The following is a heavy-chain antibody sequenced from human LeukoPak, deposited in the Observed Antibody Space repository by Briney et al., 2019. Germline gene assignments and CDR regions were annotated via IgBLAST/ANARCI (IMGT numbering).Heavy chain of an antibody. V-gene: IGHV3-74*01. D-gene: IGHD2-2*02. J-gene: IGHJ4*02. CDR2: INTDGSST. Sequence: GGSLRLSCVASGFTFSSYWMHWVRQAPGKGLVWVSRINTDGSSTTYADSVKGRFTISRDNAKNTLNLQMNSLRAEDTAVYYCGRRAVPAGISYYFDYWGQGTLVTVSS. CDR3: GRRAVPAGISYYFDY. CDR1: GFTFSSYW.